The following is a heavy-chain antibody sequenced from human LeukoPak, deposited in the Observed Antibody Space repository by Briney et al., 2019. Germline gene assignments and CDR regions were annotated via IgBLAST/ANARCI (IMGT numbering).Heavy chain of an antibody. CDR2: IYHSGST. D-gene: IGHD4-4*01. V-gene: IGHV4-59*12. CDR1: GGSLNSYY. CDR3: ARGQGILTYGDTVTTTAHFDY. J-gene: IGHJ4*02. Sequence: SETLSLTCTVSGGSLNSYYWNWIRQPPGKGLEWIGYIYHSGSTNYNPSLKSRVTISVDTSKNQFSLKLNSVTAADTAVYYCARGQGILTYGDTVTTTAHFDYWGQGTLVTVSS.